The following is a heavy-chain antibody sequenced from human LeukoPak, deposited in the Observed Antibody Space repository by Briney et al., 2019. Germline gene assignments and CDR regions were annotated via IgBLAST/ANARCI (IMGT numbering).Heavy chain of an antibody. CDR3: ARVVPAGSNGFDP. CDR2: TYYRSKWYN. V-gene: IGHV6-1*01. D-gene: IGHD6-13*01. CDR1: GDSVSSNSAA. J-gene: IGHJ5*02. Sequence: SQTLSLTCAISGDSVSSNSAAWNWIRQSPSRGLEWLGRTYYRSKWYNDYAVSVKSRITINPDTSKNQFSLKLSSVTAADTAVYYCARVVPAGSNGFDPWGQGTLVTVSS.